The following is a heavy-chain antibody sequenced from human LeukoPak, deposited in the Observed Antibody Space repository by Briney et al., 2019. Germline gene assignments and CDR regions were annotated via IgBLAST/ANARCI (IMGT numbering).Heavy chain of an antibody. CDR2: IWHDGTNK. CDR3: ARGRDLPAFDI. V-gene: IGHV3-33*01. CDR1: GFIFSTYG. J-gene: IGHJ3*02. Sequence: GGSLRLSCAASGFIFSTYGIHWVRQAPGKGLEWVAVIWHDGTNKHYADSVKGRFTISRDNSKNTLYLQMDSLRVEDTAVYYCARGRDLPAFDIWGQGTLVTVSS. D-gene: IGHD3-10*01.